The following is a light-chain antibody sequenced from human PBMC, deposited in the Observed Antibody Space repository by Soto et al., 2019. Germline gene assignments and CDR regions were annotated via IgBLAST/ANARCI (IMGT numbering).Light chain of an antibody. CDR1: QSISSW. Sequence: DIQMTQSPSTLSASVGDRVTITCRASQSISSWLAWYQQKPGKAPNLLIYDASSLESGGPSRFSGSGSGTEFTLTISSLQPDDFAAYYCQQYNSYSGTFGQGTK. J-gene: IGKJ1*01. CDR3: QQYNSYSGT. CDR2: DAS. V-gene: IGKV1-5*01.